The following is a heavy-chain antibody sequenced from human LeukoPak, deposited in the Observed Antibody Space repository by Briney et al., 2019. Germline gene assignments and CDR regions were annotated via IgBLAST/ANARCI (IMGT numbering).Heavy chain of an antibody. J-gene: IGHJ6*02. V-gene: IGHV4-34*01. Sequence: SETLSLTCAVYGGSFSGYYWSWIRQPPGKGLEWIGEINHSGSTNYNPSLKSRVTISVDTSKNQFSLKLSSVTAADTAVYYCAIIVVVPAANLMDVWGQGTTVTVSS. D-gene: IGHD2-2*01. CDR2: INHSGST. CDR1: GGSFSGYY. CDR3: AIIVVVPAANLMDV.